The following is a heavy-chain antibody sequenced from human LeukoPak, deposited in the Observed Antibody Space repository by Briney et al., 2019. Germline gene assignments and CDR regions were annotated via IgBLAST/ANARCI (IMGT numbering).Heavy chain of an antibody. V-gene: IGHV1-18*01. CDR1: GYTFSSDG. D-gene: IGHD5-24*01. CDR3: AGDVENSTSGLYH. CDR2: ISLYDVNT. J-gene: IGHJ4*02. Sequence: ASVKVSCKAPGYTFSSDGITWVRQAPGRGLEWMGWISLYDVNTNYAQKFQGRVTMTTDSSTNTAYMELRSLRSDDTAIYYCAGDVENSTSGLYHWGQGTLVTVSP.